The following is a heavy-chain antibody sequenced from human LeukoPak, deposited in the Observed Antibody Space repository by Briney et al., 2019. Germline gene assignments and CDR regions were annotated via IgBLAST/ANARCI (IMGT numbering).Heavy chain of an antibody. J-gene: IGHJ6*03. CDR3: ADLGLLDYYYMDV. Sequence: GGSLRLSCGASGFSFSTYEMNWVRQAPGKGLEWVSYIGPSGSTIGYADSVKGRFTISRDNSKNTLYLQMNSLRAEDTAVYYCADLGLLDYYYMDVWGKGTTVTVSS. D-gene: IGHD3-16*01. CDR2: IGPSGSTI. CDR1: GFSFSTYE. V-gene: IGHV3-48*03.